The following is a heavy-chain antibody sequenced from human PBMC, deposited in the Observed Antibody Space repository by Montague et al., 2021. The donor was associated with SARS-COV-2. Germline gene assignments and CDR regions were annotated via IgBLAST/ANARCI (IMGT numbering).Heavy chain of an antibody. CDR2: IYYSGST. D-gene: IGHD2-21*01. CDR1: GGSFSGYY. CDR3: ARTPGQIAGDAFDI. V-gene: IGHV4-59*01. J-gene: IGHJ3*02. Sequence: SETLSLTCAVYGGSFSGYYWSWIRQPPGKGLEWIGYIYYSGSTNYNPSLKSRVTISVDTSKNQFSLKLSSVTAADTAVYYCARTPGQIAGDAFDIWGQGTMVTVSS.